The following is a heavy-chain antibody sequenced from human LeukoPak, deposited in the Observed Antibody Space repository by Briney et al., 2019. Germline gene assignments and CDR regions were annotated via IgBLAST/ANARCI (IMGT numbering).Heavy chain of an antibody. CDR1: GFTFSTYA. D-gene: IGHD2-2*01. V-gene: IGHV3-23*01. CDR3: AKDWGMGDQLLRIDY. J-gene: IGHJ4*02. CDR2: ISGSGVST. Sequence: WGSLRLSCTASGFTFSTYAMNWVRQAPGKGLEWVSGISGSGVSTYYADSVKGRFTISRDNSNNTLYLQMSSLGAEDTAVYYCAKDWGMGDQLLRIDYWGQETRDTVSS.